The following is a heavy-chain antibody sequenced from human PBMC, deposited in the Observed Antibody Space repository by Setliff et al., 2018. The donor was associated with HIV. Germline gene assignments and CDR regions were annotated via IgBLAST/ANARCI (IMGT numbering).Heavy chain of an antibody. CDR1: GYTFTSYG. D-gene: IGHD6-19*01. J-gene: IGHJ5*02. CDR3: AKDRVSGWNNWFDT. V-gene: IGHV1-46*01. Sequence: ASVKVSCKASGYTFTSYGISWVRQAPGQGLEWLGVINPSDGFTTRAQKFQGRLTMTRDTSTSTVHMDLSSLRSEDTAIYYCAKDRVSGWNNWFDTWGQGTLVTVSS. CDR2: INPSDGFT.